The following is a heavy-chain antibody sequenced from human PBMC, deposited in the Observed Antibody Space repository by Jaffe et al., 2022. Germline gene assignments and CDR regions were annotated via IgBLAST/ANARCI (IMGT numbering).Heavy chain of an antibody. CDR3: ARDEGDIVVVVAATPIAIGNADYYMDV. J-gene: IGHJ6*03. CDR2: IKQDGSEK. CDR1: GFTFSSYW. Sequence: EVQLVESGGGLVQPGGSLRLSCAASGFTFSSYWMSWVRQAPGKGLEWVANIKQDGSEKYYVDSVKGRFTISRDNAKNSLYLQMNSLRAEDTAVYYCARDEGDIVVVVAATPIAIGNADYYMDVWGKGTTVTVSS. D-gene: IGHD2-15*01. V-gene: IGHV3-7*01.